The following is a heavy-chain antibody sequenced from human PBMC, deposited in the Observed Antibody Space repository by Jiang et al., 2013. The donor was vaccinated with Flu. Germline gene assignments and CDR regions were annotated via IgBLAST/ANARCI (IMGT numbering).Heavy chain of an antibody. Sequence: GFTFSSYGMHWVRQAPGKGLEWVAVIWYDGSNKYYADSVKGRFTISRDNSKNTLYLQMNSLRAEDTAVYYCARVRSYGDSVDYWGQGTLVTVSS. J-gene: IGHJ4*02. CDR2: IWYDGSNK. CDR3: ARVRSYGDSVDY. V-gene: IGHV3-33*01. CDR1: GFTFSSYG. D-gene: IGHD4-17*01.